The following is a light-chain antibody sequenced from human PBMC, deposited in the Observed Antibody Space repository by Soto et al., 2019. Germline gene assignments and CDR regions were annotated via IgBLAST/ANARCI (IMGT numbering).Light chain of an antibody. V-gene: IGLV1-51*02. Sequence: QSALTQPPSVSAAPGQKVTISCSGSSPNIGNKYVSWYQQLPGTAPKLLIYENNKRPAGIPDRFSGSKSGTSATLGITGLQTGDEADYYCGTWDSSLTGEDVFGTGTKVTVL. J-gene: IGLJ1*01. CDR1: SPNIGNKY. CDR2: ENN. CDR3: GTWDSSLTGEDV.